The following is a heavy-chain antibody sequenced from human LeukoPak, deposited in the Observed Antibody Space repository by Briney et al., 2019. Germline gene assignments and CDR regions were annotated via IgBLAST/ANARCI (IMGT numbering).Heavy chain of an antibody. CDR1: GGSVNNGGYY. Sequence: SETLSLTCTVSGGSVNNGGYYWSWIRQPPGKGLEWIGYIYYSGSTNYNPSLKSRVTISVDMSKNQFSLKLSSVTAADTAVHYCARVVVQRYYFDYWGQGTLVTVSS. CDR3: ARVVVQRYYFDY. J-gene: IGHJ4*02. CDR2: IYYSGST. V-gene: IGHV4-61*08. D-gene: IGHD3-22*01.